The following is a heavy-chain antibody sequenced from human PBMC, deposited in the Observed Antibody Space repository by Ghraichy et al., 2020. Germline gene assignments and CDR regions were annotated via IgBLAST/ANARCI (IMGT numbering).Heavy chain of an antibody. V-gene: IGHV3-23*01. Sequence: GGSLRLSCAASGFTFSSYAMSWVRQAPGKGLEWVSAISGSGGSTYYADSVKGRFTISRDNSKNTLYLQMNSLRAEDTAVYYCAKDMDTYYYDSSGYSSRYFDYWGQGTLVTVSS. CDR3: AKDMDTYYYDSSGYSSRYFDY. CDR1: GFTFSSYA. D-gene: IGHD3-22*01. CDR2: ISGSGGST. J-gene: IGHJ4*02.